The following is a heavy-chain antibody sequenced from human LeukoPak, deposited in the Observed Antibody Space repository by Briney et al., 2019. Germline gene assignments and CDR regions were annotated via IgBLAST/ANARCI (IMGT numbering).Heavy chain of an antibody. J-gene: IGHJ4*02. Sequence: GGSLRLSCAASGFAFSTFGIHWVRQAPGKGLEWVAAISPDGNSEYYADSVKGRFTISRDNSKNMIYLQMNSLRGEDSAVYYCAKVNNYDDYWGQGTLVTVSS. CDR1: GFAFSTFG. CDR3: AKVNNYDDY. CDR2: ISPDGNSE. V-gene: IGHV3-30*18. D-gene: IGHD1/OR15-1a*01.